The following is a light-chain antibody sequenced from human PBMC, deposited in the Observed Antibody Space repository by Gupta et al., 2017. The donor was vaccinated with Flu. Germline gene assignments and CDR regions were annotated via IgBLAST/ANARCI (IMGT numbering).Light chain of an antibody. J-gene: IGKJ1*01. CDR3: QQLNSYPRT. V-gene: IGKV1-9*01. Sequence: RSLMSATVGDRVTISGLASQGNKNYLAWYQQKPGKAPKLLIYHTSTLQSDVPSRFSGSGSGPEFTLTITSLQPEDLATYYCQQLNSYPRTFGQGTKVEIK. CDR2: HTS. CDR1: QGNKNY.